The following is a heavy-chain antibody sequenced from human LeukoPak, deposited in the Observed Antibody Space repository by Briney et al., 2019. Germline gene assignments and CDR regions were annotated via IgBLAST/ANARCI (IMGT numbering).Heavy chain of an antibody. CDR1: SGSISGYY. CDR3: ARGASDYDILTGYIPAPFDY. Sequence: SETLSLTCTVSSGSISGYYWSWIRQPPGKGLECIGYILYGGNTNYNPSLKSRVTISVDTSKNQFSLKLNSVTAADTAVYYCARGASDYDILTGYIPAPFDYWGQGTLVTVSS. J-gene: IGHJ4*02. V-gene: IGHV4-59*01. CDR2: ILYGGNT. D-gene: IGHD3-9*01.